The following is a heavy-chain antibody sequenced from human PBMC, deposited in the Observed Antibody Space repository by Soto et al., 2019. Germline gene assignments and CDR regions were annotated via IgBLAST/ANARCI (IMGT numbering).Heavy chain of an antibody. CDR3: AIAKQRGSGGNCDGMDN. CDR1: GFTFSDYG. J-gene: IGHJ4*02. CDR2: ISYDGKNK. Sequence: QVHLVESGGGVVQPGRSLRLSCTVSGFTFSDYGMHWVRRAPDKGLEWVAVISYDGKNKYVTDSVKGRFPISRDNFTNTLTLRMYNVRPKDTAVCYSAIAKQRGSGGNCDGMDNWAEGTLVPV. D-gene: IGHD2-21*01. V-gene: IGHV3-30*19.